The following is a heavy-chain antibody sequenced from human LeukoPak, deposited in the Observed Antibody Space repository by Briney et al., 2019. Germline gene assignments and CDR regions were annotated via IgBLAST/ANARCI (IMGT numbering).Heavy chain of an antibody. CDR1: GYTFTRYY. D-gene: IGHD1-26*01. V-gene: IGHV1-46*01. CDR3: ARDNSVGDNAWWFDP. CDR2: INPTGGST. J-gene: IGHJ5*02. Sequence: ASVKVSCKASGYTFTRYYMHWVRQAPGQGLEWMGLINPTGGSTGYAQKFQGRATMTRDMSTSTDYMELSSLRSEDTAIYYCARDNSVGDNAWWFDPWGQGTLVTVSS.